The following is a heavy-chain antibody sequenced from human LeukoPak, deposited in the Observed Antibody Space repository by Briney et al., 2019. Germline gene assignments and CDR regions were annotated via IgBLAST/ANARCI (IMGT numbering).Heavy chain of an antibody. CDR3: AREIYDFWSGQYYFDY. D-gene: IGHD3/OR15-3a*01. CDR1: GGSISSGDYY. Sequence: PSETLSLTCTVSGGSISSGDYYWSWIRQPAGKGLEWIGRIYTSGSTNYNPSLKSRVTMSVDTSKNQFSLKLSSVTAADTAVYYCAREIYDFWSGQYYFDYWGQGTLVTVSS. CDR2: IYTSGST. V-gene: IGHV4-61*02. J-gene: IGHJ4*02.